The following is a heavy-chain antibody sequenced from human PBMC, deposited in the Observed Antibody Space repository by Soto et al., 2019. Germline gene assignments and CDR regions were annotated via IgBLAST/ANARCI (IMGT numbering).Heavy chain of an antibody. CDR1: GGTFSSYT. Sequence: SVKVSCKASGGTFSSYTISWVRQAPGQGLEWMGRIIPILGIANYAQKFQGRVTITADKSTSTAYMELSSLRSEDTAVYYCARGNRYSSVWYRRDYCYMDVWGKGTTVTVSS. CDR2: IIPILGIA. J-gene: IGHJ6*03. CDR3: ARGNRYSSVWYRRDYCYMDV. V-gene: IGHV1-69*02. D-gene: IGHD6-19*01.